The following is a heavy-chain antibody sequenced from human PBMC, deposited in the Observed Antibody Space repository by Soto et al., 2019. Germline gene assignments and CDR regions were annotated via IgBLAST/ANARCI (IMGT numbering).Heavy chain of an antibody. Sequence: RRWVRQANGQGLEWMGGIIAIFGTAHYAQKFQGRVTITADESTSTAYMELSSLRSEDTAVYYCAGVASLTLDAFDIWGQGTMVPVFS. J-gene: IGHJ3*02. D-gene: IGHD5-12*01. CDR3: AGVASLTLDAFDI. V-gene: IGHV1-69*01. CDR2: IIAIFGTA.